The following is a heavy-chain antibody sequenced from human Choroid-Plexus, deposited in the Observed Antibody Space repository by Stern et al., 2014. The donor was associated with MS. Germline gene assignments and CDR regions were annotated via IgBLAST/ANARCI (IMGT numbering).Heavy chain of an antibody. V-gene: IGHV3-30*18. J-gene: IGHJ5*02. CDR2: VSYDGSNK. CDR3: AKDRQYLTYFFDH. D-gene: IGHD2/OR15-2a*01. Sequence: VQLVQSGGGVVQPGRPLRLSCVASGFTLGSCAMHWVRQAPGKGLEWVAAVSYDGSNKYYADSVKGRFSISRDNSQNTLYMQMSSLRPEDTAVYYCAKDRQYLTYFFDHWGQGSLVTVSS. CDR1: GFTLGSCA.